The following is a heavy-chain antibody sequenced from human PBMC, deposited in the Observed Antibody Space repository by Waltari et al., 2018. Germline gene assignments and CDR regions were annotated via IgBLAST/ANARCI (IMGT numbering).Heavy chain of an antibody. Sequence: QVQLQQSGPGLVKPSLTLSLTCDISGDSISRAGAAWNWIRQPPSRGLEWLGRAHYYRSKWSNDYAVSVRGRITISPDTSKNQFSLQLKSVTPEDTAVYFCASGRYSAMDVWGQGTAVTVSS. V-gene: IGHV6-1*01. CDR3: ASGRYSAMDV. CDR1: GDSISRAGAA. D-gene: IGHD2-15*01. J-gene: IGHJ6*02. CDR2: AHYYRSKWSN.